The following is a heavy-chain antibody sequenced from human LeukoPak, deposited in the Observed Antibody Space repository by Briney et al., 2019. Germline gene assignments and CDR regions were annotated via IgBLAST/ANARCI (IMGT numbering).Heavy chain of an antibody. CDR2: IYTSGST. CDR3: ARDPNSAL. J-gene: IGHJ4*02. V-gene: IGHV4-61*02. Sequence: PSETLSLTCTVSGGSISSRDVYWSWTRQPAGKGLEWIGRIYTSGSTNYNYNPSLKSRVTMSVDTSKNQFSLKLSSVTAADTAVYYCARDPNSALWGQGTLVTVSS. D-gene: IGHD2-21*01. CDR1: GGSISSRDVY.